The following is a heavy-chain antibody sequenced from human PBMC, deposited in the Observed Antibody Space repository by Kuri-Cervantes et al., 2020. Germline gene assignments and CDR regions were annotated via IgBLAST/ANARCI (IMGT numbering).Heavy chain of an antibody. D-gene: IGHD3-3*01. V-gene: IGHV3-21*01. Sequence: GESLKISCAASGFTFSSYSMNWVRQAPGKGLEWVSSISSSSSYIYYADSVKGRFTISRDNAKNSLYLQMNSLRAEDTAVYYCARDYLEVFGVVINYYYYYYTDVWGKGTTVTVSS. J-gene: IGHJ6*03. CDR2: ISSSSSYI. CDR3: ARDYLEVFGVVINYYYYYYTDV. CDR1: GFTFSSYS.